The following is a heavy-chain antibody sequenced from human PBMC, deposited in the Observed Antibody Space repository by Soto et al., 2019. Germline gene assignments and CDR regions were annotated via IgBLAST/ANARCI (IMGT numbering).Heavy chain of an antibody. D-gene: IGHD2-21*02. J-gene: IGHJ6*02. Sequence: QITLKESGPTLVKPTQTLTLTCTFSAFSLSTGGVGVGWIRQPPGKALEWLALIYWDDDKRYSPSLRSRLTITKDTSKNQVVLTMTNMDPVDTATYYCIRSRCRGDCLQSYASYYYYGMDVWGQGTTVTVSS. V-gene: IGHV2-5*02. CDR2: IYWDDDK. CDR1: AFSLSTGGVG. CDR3: IRSRCRGDCLQSYASYYYYGMDV.